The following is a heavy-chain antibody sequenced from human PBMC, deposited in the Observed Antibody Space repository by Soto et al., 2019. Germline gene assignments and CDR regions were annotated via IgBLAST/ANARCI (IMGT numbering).Heavy chain of an antibody. V-gene: IGHV3-30-3*01. CDR3: ARDYYKYYDSSGYYRSPAY. Sequence: GESLKISCAASGFTFSSYDMHWVRQAPGKGLEWVALISYDGSDKDYADSVKGRFTISRDNSRNTLFLQMNSLRAEDTAVYYCARDYYKYYDSSGYYRSPAYWGQGTLVTVSS. CDR2: ISYDGSDK. D-gene: IGHD3-22*01. J-gene: IGHJ4*02. CDR1: GFTFSSYD.